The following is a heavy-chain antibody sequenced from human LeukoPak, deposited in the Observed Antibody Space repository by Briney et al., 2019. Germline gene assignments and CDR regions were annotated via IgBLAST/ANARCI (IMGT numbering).Heavy chain of an antibody. V-gene: IGHV3-30*18. CDR1: GFTFSSYG. CDR3: AKVGAPYYGGNSGSYFDY. D-gene: IGHD4-23*01. J-gene: IGHJ4*02. CDR2: ISYDGSNK. Sequence: GGSLRLSCAASGFTFSSYGMHWVRQAPGKGLEWVAVISYDGSNKYYADSVKGRFTISRDNSKNTLYLQMNSLRAEDTAVYYCAKVGAPYYGGNSGSYFDYWGQGTLVTVSS.